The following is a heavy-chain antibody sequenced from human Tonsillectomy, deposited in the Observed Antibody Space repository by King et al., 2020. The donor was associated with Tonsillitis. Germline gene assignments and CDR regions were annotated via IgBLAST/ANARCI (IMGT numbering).Heavy chain of an antibody. CDR3: ARGDSGGWSGIMDY. CDR2: ISYDGSNI. CDR1: GFTFSSYA. Sequence: VQLVESGGGVVQPGRSLRLSCTASGFTFSSYAMHWVRQAPGKGLEWVAVISYDGSNIYYADSVKGRFTISRDNSKNTLYLQMNSLRAEDTAVYYCARGDSGGWSGIMDYWGQGILVSVSS. D-gene: IGHD6-19*01. J-gene: IGHJ4*02. V-gene: IGHV3-30*04.